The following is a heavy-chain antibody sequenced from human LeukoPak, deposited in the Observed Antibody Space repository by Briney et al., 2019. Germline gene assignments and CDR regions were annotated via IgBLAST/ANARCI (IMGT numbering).Heavy chain of an antibody. J-gene: IGHJ4*02. V-gene: IGHV3-23*01. CDR2: ISGSGGST. Sequence: GGSLRLSCAASGYTFSSYAMSWVRQAPGKGLEWVSAISGSGGSTYYADSVKGRFTISRDNSKNTLYLQMNSLRAEDTAVYYCAKVKLRFLEWLLGDIDYWGQGTLVTVSS. CDR1: GYTFSSYA. CDR3: AKVKLRFLEWLLGDIDY. D-gene: IGHD3-3*01.